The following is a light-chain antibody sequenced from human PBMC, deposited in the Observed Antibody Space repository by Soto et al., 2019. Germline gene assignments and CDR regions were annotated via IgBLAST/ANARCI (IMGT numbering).Light chain of an antibody. Sequence: QAVVTQAPSASGTPGQRVTISCSGSSSNIGSNTVSWYQQVPGTAPKLLIYSNDQRPSGVPDRFSGSKSGTSASLAIGGLQSEDEADYYCAAWDGSLNGWVFGGWTKVTVL. V-gene: IGLV1-44*01. CDR3: AAWDGSLNGWV. CDR1: SSNIGSNT. CDR2: SND. J-gene: IGLJ2*01.